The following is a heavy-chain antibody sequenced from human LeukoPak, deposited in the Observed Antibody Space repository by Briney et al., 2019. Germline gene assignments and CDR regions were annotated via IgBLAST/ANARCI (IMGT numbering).Heavy chain of an antibody. J-gene: IGHJ4*02. V-gene: IGHV3-21*04. Sequence: GGSLRLSCAASGFTFSSYTMNWVRQAPGKGLEWVSSISSSSNYIYYADSVKGRFTISRDNSKNTLYLQMNSLRAEDTALYYCAKYRTCGGDCYQWFDYWGQGTLVTVSS. CDR1: GFTFSSYT. D-gene: IGHD2-21*02. CDR3: AKYRTCGGDCYQWFDY. CDR2: ISSSSNYI.